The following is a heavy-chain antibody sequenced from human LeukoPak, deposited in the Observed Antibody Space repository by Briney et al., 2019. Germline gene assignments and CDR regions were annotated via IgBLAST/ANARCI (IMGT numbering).Heavy chain of an antibody. CDR3: ASGGDRYYFDY. D-gene: IGHD2-21*02. Sequence: GSWVKVSCKASGGTFSSYAISWVRQAPGQGLEWMGGIIPIFGTANYAQKFQGRVTITTDESTSTAYMELSSLRSEDTAVYYCASGGDRYYFDYWGQGTLVTVSS. V-gene: IGHV1-69*05. CDR1: GGTFSSYA. CDR2: IIPIFGTA. J-gene: IGHJ4*02.